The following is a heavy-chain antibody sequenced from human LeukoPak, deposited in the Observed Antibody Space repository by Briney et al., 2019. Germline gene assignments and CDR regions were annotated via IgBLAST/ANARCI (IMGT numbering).Heavy chain of an antibody. V-gene: IGHV4-4*07. J-gene: IGHJ6*03. CDR2: IYTSGST. CDR1: GGSISSYY. CDR3: ARGGYSGYDFAFYYYYYMDV. Sequence: SETLSLTCTVSGGSISSYYWSWIRQPAGKGLEWIGRIYTSGSTNYNPPLKSRVTMSVDTSKNQFSLKLSSVTAADTAVYYCARGGYSGYDFAFYYYYYMDVWGKGTTVTVSS. D-gene: IGHD5-12*01.